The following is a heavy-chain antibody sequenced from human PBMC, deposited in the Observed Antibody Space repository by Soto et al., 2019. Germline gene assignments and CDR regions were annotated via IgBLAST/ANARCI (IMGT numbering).Heavy chain of an antibody. J-gene: IGHJ6*02. Sequence: GESLKISCKGSGYSFNNYWIGWVRQMPGKGLEWMGIIYPRDSDTRYSPSFQGQVTISADKSISTAYLQWSSLKASDTAMYYCATLYFYDRQGTMDVWGQGTTVTVSS. V-gene: IGHV5-51*01. D-gene: IGHD3-22*01. CDR1: GYSFNNYW. CDR3: ATLYFYDRQGTMDV. CDR2: IYPRDSDT.